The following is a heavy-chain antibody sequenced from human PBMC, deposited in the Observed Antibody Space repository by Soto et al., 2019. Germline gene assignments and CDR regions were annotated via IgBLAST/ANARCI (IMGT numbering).Heavy chain of an antibody. CDR1: GFTFGDYA. Sequence: GSLRLSSTASGFTFGDYAMSWFRQAPGKGLEWVGFIRSKAYGGTTEYAASVKGRFTISRDDSKSIAYLQMNSLKTEDTAVYYCTRVDTRILYDYYGMDVWGQGTTVTVSS. J-gene: IGHJ6*02. D-gene: IGHD2-15*01. CDR3: TRVDTRILYDYYGMDV. V-gene: IGHV3-49*03. CDR2: IRSKAYGGTT.